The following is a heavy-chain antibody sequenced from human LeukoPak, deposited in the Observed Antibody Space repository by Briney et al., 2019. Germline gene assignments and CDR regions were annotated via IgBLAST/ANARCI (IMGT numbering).Heavy chain of an antibody. CDR1: GFTFSSYG. J-gene: IGHJ4*02. Sequence: PGGSLRLSCAASGFTFSSYGMSWVRQAPGKGLEWVSAIGDSGSDTYYADSVKGRFTISKDNSKNTLFLRMNSLRAEDTAVYYCAKRVPYSSSSVYFDSWGQGTLVTLSS. CDR3: AKRVPYSSSSVYFDS. D-gene: IGHD6-6*01. CDR2: IGDSGSDT. V-gene: IGHV3-23*01.